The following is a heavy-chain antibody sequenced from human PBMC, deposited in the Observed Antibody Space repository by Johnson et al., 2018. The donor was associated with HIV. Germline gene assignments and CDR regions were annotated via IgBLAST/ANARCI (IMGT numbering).Heavy chain of an antibody. CDR3: ARDAGSSSSWGAFDI. J-gene: IGHJ3*02. Sequence: QVQLVESGGGVVQPGRSLRLSCAASGFTFSSYAMHWVRQAPGKGLEWVAVISYDGSNKYYADSVKGRFPISRDNSKNTLYLQMNSLRAEDTAVYYCARDAGSSSSWGAFDIWGQGTMVTVSS. D-gene: IGHD6-6*01. CDR2: ISYDGSNK. V-gene: IGHV3-30-3*01. CDR1: GFTFSSYA.